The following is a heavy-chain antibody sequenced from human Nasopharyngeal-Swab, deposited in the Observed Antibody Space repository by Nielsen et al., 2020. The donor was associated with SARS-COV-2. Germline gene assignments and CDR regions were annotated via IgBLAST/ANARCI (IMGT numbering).Heavy chain of an antibody. CDR1: GYTFTSYA. CDR3: ARGTHYYGSGSYYNSQKNWFDP. V-gene: IGHV1-69*06. CDR2: IIPIFGTA. J-gene: IGHJ5*02. Sequence: SVQVSCKASGYTFTSYAISWVRQAPAQGLEWMGGIIPIFGTANYAQKFQGRVTITADKSTSTAYMELSSLRSEDTAVYYCARGTHYYGSGSYYNSQKNWFDPWGQGTLVTVSS. D-gene: IGHD3-10*01.